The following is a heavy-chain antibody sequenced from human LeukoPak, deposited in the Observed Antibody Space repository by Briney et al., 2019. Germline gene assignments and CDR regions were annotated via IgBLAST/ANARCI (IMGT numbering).Heavy chain of an antibody. J-gene: IGHJ4*02. Sequence: GGSLRLSCAASGFTLSSNWMHWVCQAPGKGLVWVSRINTDGSRTNYADSVKGRFTISRDNANNMVYLQMNSLRAEDTAVYYCARGAFHQYYFDYWGQGTLVTVSS. CDR3: ARGAFHQYYFDY. V-gene: IGHV3-74*01. CDR2: INTDGSRT. CDR1: GFTLSSNW. D-gene: IGHD2/OR15-2a*01.